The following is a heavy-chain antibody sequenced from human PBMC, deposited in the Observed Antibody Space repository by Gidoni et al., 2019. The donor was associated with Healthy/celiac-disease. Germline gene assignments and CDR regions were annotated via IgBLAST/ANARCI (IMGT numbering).Heavy chain of an antibody. CDR2: ISAYNGNT. Sequence: QVQLVQSGAEVKKPGASVKVSCKASGYTFTSYGISWLRQAPGQGLEWMGWISAYNGNTNYAQKLQGRVTMTTDTSTSTAYMELRSLRSDDTAVYYCARDRPLDYYDSSGYYKRRGNAFDIWGQGTMVTVSS. D-gene: IGHD3-22*01. J-gene: IGHJ3*02. V-gene: IGHV1-18*01. CDR1: GYTFTSYG. CDR3: ARDRPLDYYDSSGYYKRRGNAFDI.